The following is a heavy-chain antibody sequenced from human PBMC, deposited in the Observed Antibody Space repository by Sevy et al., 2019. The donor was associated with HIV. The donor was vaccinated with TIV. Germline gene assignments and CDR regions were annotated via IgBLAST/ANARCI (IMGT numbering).Heavy chain of an antibody. D-gene: IGHD3-22*01. J-gene: IGHJ3*02. CDR2: IYYSGST. Sequence: SETLSLTCTVSGGSISSYYWSWIRQPPGKGLEWIGYIYYSGSTNYNPSLKSRITISVDTSKNQFSLKLSSVTAADTAVYYCARGGYDSSDAFDIWGQGKMVTVSS. V-gene: IGHV4-59*01. CDR3: ARGGYDSSDAFDI. CDR1: GGSISSYY.